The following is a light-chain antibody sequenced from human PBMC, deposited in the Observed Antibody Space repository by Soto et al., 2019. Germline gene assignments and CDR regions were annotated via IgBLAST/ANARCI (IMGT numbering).Light chain of an antibody. Sequence: DIQMTQSPSSLSASIGDRVTITCRATEGINNYLAWYQQKPGKAPKLLIYKASSLESGVPSRFSGSGSGTEFSLTISSLQTDDFATYYCQQYNRYPRTFGQGTKVDIK. CDR2: KAS. CDR1: EGINNY. CDR3: QQYNRYPRT. V-gene: IGKV1-5*03. J-gene: IGKJ1*01.